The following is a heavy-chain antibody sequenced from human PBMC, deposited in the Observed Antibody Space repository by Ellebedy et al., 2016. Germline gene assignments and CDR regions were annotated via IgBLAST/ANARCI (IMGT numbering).Heavy chain of an antibody. D-gene: IGHD3-3*01. J-gene: IGHJ4*02. CDR1: GFTFSSYA. CDR2: ISGSGGST. CDR3: AKLGRFLEWLYDY. V-gene: IGHV3-23*01. Sequence: GESLKISXAASGFTFSSYAMSWVRQAPGKGLEWVSAISGSGGSTYYADSVKGRFTISRGNSKNTLYLQMNSLRAEDTAVYYCAKLGRFLEWLYDYWGQGTLVTVSS.